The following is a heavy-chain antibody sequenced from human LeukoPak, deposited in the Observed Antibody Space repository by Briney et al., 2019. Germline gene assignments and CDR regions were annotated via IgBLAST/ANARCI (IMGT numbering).Heavy chain of an antibody. CDR1: GYSFTSSW. CDR3: AREYYDILTGYYLDY. D-gene: IGHD3-9*01. V-gene: IGHV5-10-1*01. Sequence: GESLKISCKGSGYSFTSSWTNWVRQMPGKGLEWMGRIDPSDSYTNYSPSFQGHVTISADKSISTAYLQWSSLKASDTAMYYCAREYYDILTGYYLDYWGQGTLVTVSS. J-gene: IGHJ4*02. CDR2: IDPSDSYT.